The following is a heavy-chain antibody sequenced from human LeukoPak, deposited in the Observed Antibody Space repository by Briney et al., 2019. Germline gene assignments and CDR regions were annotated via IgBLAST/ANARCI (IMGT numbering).Heavy chain of an antibody. Sequence: SETLSLTCTVSGVSIFSFYWNWVRQAPGRGLEWIGYVHYSGTSNYNPSLKSRVTMSVDTSKNQFSLILTSVTAADTAVYYCTKIANGGLSDYWGQGTLVTVSS. V-gene: IGHV4-59*01. CDR1: GVSIFSFY. D-gene: IGHD2-8*01. CDR3: TKIANGGLSDY. J-gene: IGHJ4*02. CDR2: VHYSGTS.